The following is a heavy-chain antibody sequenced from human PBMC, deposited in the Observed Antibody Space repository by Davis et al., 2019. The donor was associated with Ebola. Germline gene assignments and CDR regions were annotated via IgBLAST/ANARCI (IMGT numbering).Heavy chain of an antibody. CDR3: TTRGDNRQFDY. CDR1: GFPYSHYY. Sequence: CPSPGFPYSHYYMRWNRQAPGKGLERVSYISGGGRTIYYADSVKGRFTIARDNSKNTVYLQMNSLRAEDTAVYYCTTRGDNRQFDYWGQGTLVTVSS. D-gene: IGHD2-21*02. J-gene: IGHJ4*02. V-gene: IGHV3-11*01. CDR2: ISGGGRTI.